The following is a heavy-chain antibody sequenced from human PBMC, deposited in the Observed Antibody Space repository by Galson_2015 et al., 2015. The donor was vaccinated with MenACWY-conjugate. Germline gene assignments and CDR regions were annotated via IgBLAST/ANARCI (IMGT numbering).Heavy chain of an antibody. Sequence: SLRLSCAASGFTFSSYSMNWVRQAPGKGLEWVSYISSSSSTIYYADSVKGRFTISRDNAKNSLYLQMNSLRAEDTAVYYCASEGGENYYYYGMDVWGQGTTVTVSS. V-gene: IGHV3-48*04. CDR3: ASEGGENYYYYGMDV. D-gene: IGHD3-16*01. CDR1: GFTFSSYS. CDR2: ISSSSSTI. J-gene: IGHJ6*02.